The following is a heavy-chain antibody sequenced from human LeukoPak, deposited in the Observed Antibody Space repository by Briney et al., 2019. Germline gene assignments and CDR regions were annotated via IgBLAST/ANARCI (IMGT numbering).Heavy chain of an antibody. V-gene: IGHV4-31*03. CDR3: ARESKRSGSYSLDY. D-gene: IGHD3-10*01. CDR1: GGSISSGGYY. Sequence: SQTLSLTCTVSGGSISSGGYYWSWIRQHPGKGLEWIGYIYYSGSTYYNPSLKSRVTISVDTSKNQFSLKLSSVTAADTAVYYCARESKRSGSYSLDYWGQGTLVTVSS. CDR2: IYYSGST. J-gene: IGHJ4*02.